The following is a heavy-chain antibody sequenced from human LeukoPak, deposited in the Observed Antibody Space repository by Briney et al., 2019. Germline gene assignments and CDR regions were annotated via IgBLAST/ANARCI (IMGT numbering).Heavy chain of an antibody. V-gene: IGHV4-34*01. CDR2: IYHSGST. CDR1: GGSFSGYY. CDR3: ARGGRATGYMDV. Sequence: SETLSLTCAVYGGSFSGYYWSWIRQPPGKWLEWIGSIYHSGSTYYNPSLKSRVTISVDTSKNQFSLKLSSVTAADTAVYYCARGGRATGYMDVWGKGTTVTVSS. J-gene: IGHJ6*03. D-gene: IGHD1-26*01.